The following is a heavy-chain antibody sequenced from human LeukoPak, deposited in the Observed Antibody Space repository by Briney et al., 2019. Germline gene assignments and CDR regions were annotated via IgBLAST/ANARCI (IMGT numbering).Heavy chain of an antibody. J-gene: IGHJ4*02. CDR1: GFTFSIHG. V-gene: IGHV3-23*01. CDR2: ISPGADIT. CDR3: AKRASPGYTSSWYSH. D-gene: IGHD6-13*01. Sequence: GGSLRLSCAASGFTFSIHGMNWVRQAPGKGLEWVSGISPGADITYYAESVKGRFTISRDNSKNTLYLQMNSLSAEDSAVYYCAKRASPGYTSSWYSHWGQGTLVTVSS.